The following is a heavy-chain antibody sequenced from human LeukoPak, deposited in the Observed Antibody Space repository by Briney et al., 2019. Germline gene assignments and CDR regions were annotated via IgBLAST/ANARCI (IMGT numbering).Heavy chain of an antibody. V-gene: IGHV7-4-1*02. CDR2: INTNTGNP. J-gene: IGHJ3*02. D-gene: IGHD3-3*01. CDR1: GYTFSVYA. CDR3: ARPGSGYPHDAFDI. Sequence: WASVTVSCTASGYTFSVYAVIWVRQAPGQGLEWMGWINTNTGNPTYAQGFTGRFVFSLDTSVSTAYLQISSLKAEDTAVYYCARPGSGYPHDAFDIWGQGTVVTVSS.